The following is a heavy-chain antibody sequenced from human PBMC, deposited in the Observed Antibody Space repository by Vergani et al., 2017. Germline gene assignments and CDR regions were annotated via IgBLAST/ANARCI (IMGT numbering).Heavy chain of an antibody. CDR1: GGSISSSSYY. J-gene: IGHJ5*02. D-gene: IGHD3-10*01. Sequence: QLQLQESGPGLVKPSETLSLTCTVSGGSISSSSYYWGWIRQPPGKGLEWIGSIYYSGSTYYNPSLKSRVTISVDTSKNQFSLKLSSVTAADTAVYSCARRRGYGAGSYYILENWFDPWGQGTLVTVSS. CDR3: ARRRGYGAGSYYILENWFDP. V-gene: IGHV4-39*01. CDR2: IYYSGST.